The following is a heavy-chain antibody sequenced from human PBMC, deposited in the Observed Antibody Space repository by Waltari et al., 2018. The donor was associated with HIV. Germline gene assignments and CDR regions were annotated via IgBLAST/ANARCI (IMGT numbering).Heavy chain of an antibody. CDR3: ARASRYIGDYGGNSGWFDP. CDR1: GGSISSGSYY. CDR2: IYTSGST. J-gene: IGHJ5*02. V-gene: IGHV4-61*02. Sequence: QVQLQESGPGLVKPSQTLSLTCTVSGGSISSGSYYWSWIRQPAGKGLEWIGRIYTSGSTNYNPSLKSRVTISVDTSKNQFSLKLSSVTAADTAVYYCARASRYIGDYGGNSGWFDPWGQGTLVIVSS. D-gene: IGHD4-17*01.